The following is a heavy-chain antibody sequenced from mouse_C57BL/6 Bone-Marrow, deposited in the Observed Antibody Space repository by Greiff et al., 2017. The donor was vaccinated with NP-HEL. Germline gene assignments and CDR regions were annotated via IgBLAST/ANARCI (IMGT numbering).Heavy chain of an antibody. CDR1: GFTFTSYA. Sequence: EVQVVESGEGLVKPGGSLKLSCAASGFTFTSYAMSWVRQTPEKRLEWVAYISSGGDYIYYADTVKGRFTISRDNARNTLYLQMSSLKSEDTAMYYCTRKRTGNWYFDVWGTGTTVTVSS. D-gene: IGHD4-1*01. CDR3: TRKRTGNWYFDV. CDR2: ISSGGDYI. J-gene: IGHJ1*03. V-gene: IGHV5-9-1*02.